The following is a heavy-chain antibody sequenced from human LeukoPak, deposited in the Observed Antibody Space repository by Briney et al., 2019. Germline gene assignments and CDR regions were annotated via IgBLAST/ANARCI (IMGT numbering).Heavy chain of an antibody. CDR1: GFTFTSYR. J-gene: IGHJ4*02. CDR3: ATNIVGANPGSY. V-gene: IGHV3-7*01. Sequence: PGGSLRLSCVASGFTFTSYRMNWVRQAPGKGLEWVANINQDGSQKYFVDSVKGRFTISRDNAKNSLYLQMSSLRAEDTALYYCATNIVGANPGSYWGQGTLVTVSS. CDR2: INQDGSQK. D-gene: IGHD1-26*01.